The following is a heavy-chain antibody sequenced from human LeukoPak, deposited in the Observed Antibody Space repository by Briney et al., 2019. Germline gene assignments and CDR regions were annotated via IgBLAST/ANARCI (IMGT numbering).Heavy chain of an antibody. Sequence: GGSLRLSCAASGFTFSSYAMNWVRQAPGKGLEWVSAISGSGGSTYYADSVKGRFTISRDNSKNTLYLQMNSLRAEDTAVYYCAKSQSGLRYFDWFDYWGQGTLVTVSS. CDR2: ISGSGGST. V-gene: IGHV3-23*01. CDR1: GFTFSSYA. CDR3: AKSQSGLRYFDWFDY. J-gene: IGHJ4*02. D-gene: IGHD3-9*01.